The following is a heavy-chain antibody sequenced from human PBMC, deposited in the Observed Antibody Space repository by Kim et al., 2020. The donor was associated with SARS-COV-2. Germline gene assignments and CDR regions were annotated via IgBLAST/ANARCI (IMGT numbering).Heavy chain of an antibody. Sequence: DSVKGRFTISRDNAKNSLYLQMNSLRAEDTAVYYCARTGSGYFYYYGMDVWGQGTTVTVSS. V-gene: IGHV3-48*03. D-gene: IGHD3-22*01. J-gene: IGHJ6*02. CDR3: ARTGSGYFYYYGMDV.